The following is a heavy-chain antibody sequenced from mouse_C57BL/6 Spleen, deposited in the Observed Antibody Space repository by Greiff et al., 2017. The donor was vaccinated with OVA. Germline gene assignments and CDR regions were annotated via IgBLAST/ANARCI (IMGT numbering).Heavy chain of an antibody. J-gene: IGHJ4*01. CDR2: ISSGGDYI. CDR1: GFTFSSYA. CDR3: TRDYYDYDYAMDY. D-gene: IGHD2-4*01. V-gene: IGHV5-9-1*02. Sequence: EVKLQESGEGLVKPGGSLKLSCAASGFTFSSYAMSWVRQTPEKRLEWVAYISSGGDYIYYADTVKGRFTISRDNARNTLYLQMSSLKSEDTAMYYCTRDYYDYDYAMDYWGQGTSVTVSS.